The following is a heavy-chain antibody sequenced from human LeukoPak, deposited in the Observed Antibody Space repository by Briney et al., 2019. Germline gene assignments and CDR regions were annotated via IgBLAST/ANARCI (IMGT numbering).Heavy chain of an antibody. V-gene: IGHV4-34*01. J-gene: IGHJ4*02. CDR3: ASPGAQLWAPFDY. CDR2: INHSGST. D-gene: IGHD5-18*01. CDR1: GGSFSGYY. Sequence: PSETLSLTCAVYGGSFSGYYWSWIRQPPGKGLEGIGEINHSGSTNYNPSLKSRVTISVDTSKNQFSLKLSSVTAADTAVYYCASPGAQLWAPFDYWGQGTLVTVSS.